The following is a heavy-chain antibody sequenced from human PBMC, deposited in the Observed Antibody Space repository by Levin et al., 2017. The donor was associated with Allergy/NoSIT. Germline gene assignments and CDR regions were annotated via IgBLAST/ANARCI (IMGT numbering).Heavy chain of an antibody. CDR3: AKCRLSSGYYGMDV. D-gene: IGHD3-16*02. V-gene: IGHV3-9*01. CDR2: ISWNSGSI. J-gene: IGHJ6*02. CDR1: GFTFDDYA. Sequence: PGGSLRLSCAASGFTFDDYAMHWVRQAPGKGLEWVSGISWNSGSIGYADSVKGRFTISRDNAKNSLYLQMNSLRAEDTALYYCAKCRLSSGYYGMDVWGQGTTVTVSS.